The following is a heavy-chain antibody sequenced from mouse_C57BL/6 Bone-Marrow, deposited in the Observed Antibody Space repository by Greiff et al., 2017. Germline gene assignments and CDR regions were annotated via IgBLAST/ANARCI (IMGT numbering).Heavy chain of an antibody. CDR3: ARHRSNYVAMDY. J-gene: IGHJ4*01. V-gene: IGHV5-9*01. CDR2: ISGGGGNT. D-gene: IGHD2-5*01. CDR1: GFTFSSYT. Sequence: EVQGVESGGGLVKPGGSLKLSCAASGFTFSSYTMSWVRQTPEKRLEWVATISGGGGNTYYPDSVKGRFTISRDNAKNTLYLQMSSLRSEDTALYYCARHRSNYVAMDYWGQGTSVTVSS.